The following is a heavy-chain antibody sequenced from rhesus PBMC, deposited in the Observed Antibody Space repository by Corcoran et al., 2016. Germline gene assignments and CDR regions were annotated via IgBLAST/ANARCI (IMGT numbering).Heavy chain of an antibody. Sequence: QLQLQESGPGLVKPSETLSLTCAVSGYSISSGYGWSWIRQPPGKGLEWIWYISYSGSTSYNPSLKCRVTISRDTSKNQFSLRLSSVTAADTAVYYCARGSAGTVLFDYWGQGVLVTVSS. CDR1: GYSISSGYG. J-gene: IGHJ4*01. CDR2: ISYSGST. CDR3: ARGSAGTVLFDY. D-gene: IGHD5-24*01. V-gene: IGHV4-122*02.